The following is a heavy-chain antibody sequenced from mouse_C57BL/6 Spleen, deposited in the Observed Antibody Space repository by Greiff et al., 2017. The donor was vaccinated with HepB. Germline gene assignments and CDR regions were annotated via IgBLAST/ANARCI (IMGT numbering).Heavy chain of an antibody. V-gene: IGHV1-42*01. Sequence: VQLQQSGPELVKPGASVKISCKASGYSFTGYYMNWVKQSPEKSLEWIGEINPSTGGTTYNQKFKAKATLTVDKSSSTAYMQLKSLTSEDSAVYYCATLDSSGYGYWGQGTTLTVSS. D-gene: IGHD3-2*02. CDR3: ATLDSSGYGY. CDR2: INPSTGGT. CDR1: GYSFTGYY. J-gene: IGHJ2*01.